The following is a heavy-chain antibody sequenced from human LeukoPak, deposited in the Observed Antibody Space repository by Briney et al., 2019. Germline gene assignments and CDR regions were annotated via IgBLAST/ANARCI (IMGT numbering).Heavy chain of an antibody. D-gene: IGHD3-10*01. CDR1: GYTFTSYG. J-gene: IGHJ4*02. V-gene: IGHV1-18*01. CDR2: ISAYNGNT. Sequence: ASVKVSCKASGYTFTSYGISWVRQAPGQGLEWMGWISAYNGNTNYAQKLQGRVTMTTDTSTSTAYMELRSLRSDDTAVYYCASGAHVLLWFGELLPRDYWGQGTLVTVSS. CDR3: ASGAHVLLWFGELLPRDY.